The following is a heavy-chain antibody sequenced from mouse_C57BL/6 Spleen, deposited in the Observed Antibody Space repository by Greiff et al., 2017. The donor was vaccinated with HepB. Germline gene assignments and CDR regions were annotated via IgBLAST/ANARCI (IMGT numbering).Heavy chain of an antibody. CDR2: ISSGGDYI. J-gene: IGHJ3*01. CDR3: TRGAYYDYDEGFAY. V-gene: IGHV5-9-1*02. CDR1: GFTFSSYA. D-gene: IGHD2-4*01. Sequence: EVQLVESGEGLVKPGGSLKLSCAASGFTFSSYAMSWVRQTPEKRLEWVAYISSGGDYIYYADTVKGRFTISRDNARNTLYLQMSSLKSEDTAMYYCTRGAYYDYDEGFAYWGQGTLVTVSA.